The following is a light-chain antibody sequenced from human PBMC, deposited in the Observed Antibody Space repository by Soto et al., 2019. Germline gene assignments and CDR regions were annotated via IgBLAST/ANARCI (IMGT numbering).Light chain of an antibody. J-gene: IGKJ2*01. Sequence: EIVMTQAPASLSVSPGDGATLSCRASQSVASNVAWYPQKPGQGPRLLIHGSSTKADGVQDRFSGSGSGKDFTLTISSLQSEDFAVYYCQQYHNWPPQYTFGQGTKLQIK. CDR2: GSS. CDR1: QSVASN. CDR3: QQYHNWPPQYT. V-gene: IGKV3-15*01.